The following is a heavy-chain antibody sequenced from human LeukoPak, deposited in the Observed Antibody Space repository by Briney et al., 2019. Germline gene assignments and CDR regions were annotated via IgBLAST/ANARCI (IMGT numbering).Heavy chain of an antibody. Sequence: PGGSLRLSCAASGFTFADYTIHWVRHAPGKGLEWVSGISWNSGTIDYADSVKGRFTISRDHAKNSLYLHMNRRRPEDTALFSFATARIPVTMIVPFDYWGQGTLVTVSS. V-gene: IGHV3-9*01. CDR2: ISWNSGTI. CDR1: GFTFADYT. CDR3: ATARIPVTMIVPFDY. J-gene: IGHJ4*02. D-gene: IGHD3-22*01.